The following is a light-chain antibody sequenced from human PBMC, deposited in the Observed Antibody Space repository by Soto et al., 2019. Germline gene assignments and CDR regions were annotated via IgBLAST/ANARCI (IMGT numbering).Light chain of an antibody. V-gene: IGKV1-39*01. CDR1: QTIARH. CDR2: AAS. J-gene: IGKJ3*01. CDR3: QHTYNASFN. Sequence: DIQMSQSPSPLSASVGDRIITTCRARQTIARHINWFQQKSGQQTKLLVYAASTLRHGVPSRFSASGSVSHFTYTINSLQHEYLASYDCQHTYNASFNFGPGTNVDSK.